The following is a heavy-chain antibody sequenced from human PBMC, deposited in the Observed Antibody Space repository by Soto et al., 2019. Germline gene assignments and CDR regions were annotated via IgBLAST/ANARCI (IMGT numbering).Heavy chain of an antibody. CDR1: GGTFSSYA. D-gene: IGHD3-3*01. V-gene: IGHV1-69*13. J-gene: IGHJ4*02. CDR3: ARTYPYDFWSGYSYYFDY. Sequence: SVKVSCKASGGTFSSYAISWVRQAPGQGLEWMGGIIPIFGTANYAQKFQGRVTITANESTSTAYMELSSLRSEDTAVYYCARTYPYDFWSGYSYYFDYWGQGTLVTVSS. CDR2: IIPIFGTA.